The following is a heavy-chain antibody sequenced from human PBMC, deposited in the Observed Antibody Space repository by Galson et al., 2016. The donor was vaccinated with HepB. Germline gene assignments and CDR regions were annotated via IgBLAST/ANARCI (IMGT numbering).Heavy chain of an antibody. CDR1: GYRFHTYW. CDR2: IFPNNAET. D-gene: IGHD2-21*02. V-gene: IGHV5-51*01. CDR3: ARQTAEGSFDY. J-gene: IGHJ4*02. Sequence: QSGAEVTKPGESLKISCQVSGYRFHTYWIAWVRQMPGKGLEWMGMIFPNNAETRYSPSLQGQITISADKSLSIAYLRWSSVRASDSAMYYCARQTAEGSFDYWGQGTLATVSS.